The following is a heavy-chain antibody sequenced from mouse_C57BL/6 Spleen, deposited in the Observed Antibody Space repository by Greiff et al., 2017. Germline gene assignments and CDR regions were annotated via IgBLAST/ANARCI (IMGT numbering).Heavy chain of an antibody. CDR3: AEGQLRLRFAY. CDR1: GYSFTGYY. D-gene: IGHD3-2*02. CDR2: INPSTGGT. Sequence: VQLKQSGPELVKPGASVKISCKASGYSFTGYYMNWVKQSPEKSLEWIGEINPSTGGTTYNQKFKAKATLTVDKSSSTAYMQLKSLTSEDSAVYYCAEGQLRLRFAYWGQGTLVTVSA. V-gene: IGHV1-42*01. J-gene: IGHJ3*01.